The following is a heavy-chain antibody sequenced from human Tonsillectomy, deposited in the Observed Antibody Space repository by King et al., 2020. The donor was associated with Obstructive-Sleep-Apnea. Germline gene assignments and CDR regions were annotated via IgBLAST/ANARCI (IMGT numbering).Heavy chain of an antibody. D-gene: IGHD3-10*01. J-gene: IGHJ4*02. V-gene: IGHV3-30*04. CDR3: ASVSYGSGSYYFDY. CDR2: ISYDGSYK. Sequence: VQLVESGGGVVQPGRSLRLSCAASGFTFSSYPMHWVRQAPGKVLEWVAVISYDGSYKYYVDSVKGRFTISRDNSKNTLYLQMNSLRAEDTAVYYCASVSYGSGSYYFDYWGQGTLVTVSS. CDR1: GFTFSSYP.